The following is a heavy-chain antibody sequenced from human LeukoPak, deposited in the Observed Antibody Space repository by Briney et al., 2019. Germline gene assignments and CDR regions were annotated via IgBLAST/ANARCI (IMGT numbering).Heavy chain of an antibody. J-gene: IGHJ4*02. CDR2: IIPILGIA. V-gene: IGHV1-69*04. Sequence: ASVKVSCKASGGTFSSYAISWVRQAPGQGLEWMGRIIPILGIANYAQKFQGRVTITADKSTSTAYMELSSLRSEDTAVYYCARGGSVGAAATPLDYWGQGTLVTVSS. CDR3: ARGGSVGAAATPLDY. D-gene: IGHD6-13*01. CDR1: GGTFSSYA.